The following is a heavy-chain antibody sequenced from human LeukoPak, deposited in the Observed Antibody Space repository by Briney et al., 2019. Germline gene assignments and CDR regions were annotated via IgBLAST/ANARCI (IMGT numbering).Heavy chain of an antibody. Sequence: SETLSLTCTVSGYSISSGCYWGWIRQPPGKGLEWIGSIYYSGSTYYNPSLKSRVTISVDTSKNQFSLKLSSVTAADTAVYYCARDPRLRWGLRNWFDPWGQGTLVTVSS. CDR3: ARDPRLRWGLRNWFDP. D-gene: IGHD4-23*01. CDR2: IYYSGST. CDR1: GYSISSGCY. V-gene: IGHV4-38-2*02. J-gene: IGHJ5*02.